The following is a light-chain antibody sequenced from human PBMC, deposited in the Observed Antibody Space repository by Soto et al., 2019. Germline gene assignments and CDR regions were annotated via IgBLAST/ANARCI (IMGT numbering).Light chain of an antibody. CDR1: SSNIGSNY. J-gene: IGLJ1*01. CDR3: AAWDDSLSGLYV. Sequence: QSVLTQPPSASGTPGQRVTISCSGSSSNIGSNYVYWYQQLPGTAPKLLIYRNNQRPSGVPDRFSGSKSGTSASLAISVLRSEDEADYYCAAWDDSLSGLYVFGTGTKLTGL. V-gene: IGLV1-47*01. CDR2: RNN.